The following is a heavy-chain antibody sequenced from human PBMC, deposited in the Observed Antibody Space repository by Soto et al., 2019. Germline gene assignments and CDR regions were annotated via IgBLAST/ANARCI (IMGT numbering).Heavy chain of an antibody. CDR1: VFTVSSHY. V-gene: IGHV3-53*01. J-gene: IGHJ6*02. Sequence: GGSLRLSCAPSVFTVSSHYMSWVRQAPGKGLEWVSVINSGGSTYYADSVKGRFTISRDHSRNTLYLQMNSLRVEDTAVYYCAREVFCSSSSCQVRYGMDVWGQGTTVTVS. D-gene: IGHD2-2*01. CDR3: AREVFCSSSSCQVRYGMDV. CDR2: INSGGST.